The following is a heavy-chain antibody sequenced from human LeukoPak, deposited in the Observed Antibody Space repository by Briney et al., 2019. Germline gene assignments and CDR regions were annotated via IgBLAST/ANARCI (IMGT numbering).Heavy chain of an antibody. D-gene: IGHD3-10*01. J-gene: IGHJ4*02. CDR1: GFTFTDYF. V-gene: IGHV3-53*01. CDR2: IYSGGST. Sequence: AGGSLRLSCAASGFTFTDYFMNWIRQAPGKGLEWVSVIYSGGSTYYADSVKGRFTISRDNSKNTLYLQMNSLRAEDTAVYYCARSPYYGSGSYCDCWGQGTLVTVSS. CDR3: ARSPYYGSGSYCDC.